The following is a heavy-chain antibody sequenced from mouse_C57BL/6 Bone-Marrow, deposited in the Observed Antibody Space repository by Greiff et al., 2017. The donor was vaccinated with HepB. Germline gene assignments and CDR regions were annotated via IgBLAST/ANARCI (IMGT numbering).Heavy chain of an antibody. V-gene: IGHV14-4*01. CDR1: GFNIKDDY. J-gene: IGHJ2*01. Sequence: VQLKQSGAELVRPGASVKLSCTASGFNIKDDYMHWVKQRPEQGLEWIGWIDPENGDTEYASKFQGKATITADTSSNTAYLQLSSLTSEDTAVYYCTTDYYGPYFDYWGQGTTLTVSS. CDR2: IDPENGDT. D-gene: IGHD1-1*01. CDR3: TTDYYGPYFDY.